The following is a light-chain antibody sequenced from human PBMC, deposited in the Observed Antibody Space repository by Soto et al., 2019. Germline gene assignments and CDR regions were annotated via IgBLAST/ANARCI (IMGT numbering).Light chain of an antibody. CDR3: SSYTGTNNFVL. CDR1: NTDFGGHKY. V-gene: IGLV2-8*01. J-gene: IGLJ2*01. Sequence: QSALTQPPSASGSPGQSGTISCTGTNTDFGGHKYVSWYQHHPGKTPKLLIYEVSERPSGVPDRFSGSKSGNAASLTVSGLQADDEAMYYCSSYTGTNNFVLFGGGTQLTVL. CDR2: EVS.